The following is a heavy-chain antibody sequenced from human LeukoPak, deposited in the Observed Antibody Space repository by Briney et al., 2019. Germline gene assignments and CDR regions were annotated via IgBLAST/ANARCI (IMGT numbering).Heavy chain of an antibody. CDR2: INHSGGT. CDR3: ASGGYAGDY. D-gene: IGHD5-12*01. J-gene: IGHJ4*02. Sequence: PSETLSLTCAVYGGSFSGYYWSWIRQPPGKGLEWIGEINHSGGTNYNPSLKSRVTISVDTSKNQFSLKLSSVTAADTAVYYCASGGYAGDYWGQGTLVTVSS. V-gene: IGHV4-34*01. CDR1: GGSFSGYY.